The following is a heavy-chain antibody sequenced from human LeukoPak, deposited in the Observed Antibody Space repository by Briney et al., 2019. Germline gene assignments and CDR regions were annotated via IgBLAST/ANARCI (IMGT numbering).Heavy chain of an antibody. J-gene: IGHJ5*02. V-gene: IGHV3-74*03. D-gene: IGHD4/OR15-4a*01. CDR2: VNSDGFST. Sequence: PGGSLRLSCAASGFTFDDNTMHWVRQAPGKGLVWVARVNSDGFSTTYADSVKGRFTISRDNTKNTLYLHMKRLRVEDTAVYYCTRDYGAWGQGTLVTVSS. CDR3: TRDYGA. CDR1: GFTFDDNT.